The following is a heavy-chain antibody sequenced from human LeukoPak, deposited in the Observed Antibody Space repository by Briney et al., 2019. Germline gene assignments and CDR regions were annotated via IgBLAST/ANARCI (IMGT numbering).Heavy chain of an antibody. D-gene: IGHD6-19*01. CDR1: GFIFPNYD. V-gene: IGHV1-8*02. CDR2: VNPNNGNT. J-gene: IGHJ3*02. CDR3: VRESTIEVAGSDAFDI. Sequence: ASVKVSCKAPGFIFPNYDINWVRQATGQGLEWMGWVNPNNGNTGFAQKFQGRVTMSRDTSISTAYMELRSLRSEDTAVYYCVRESTIEVAGSDAFDIWGQGTKVIVSS.